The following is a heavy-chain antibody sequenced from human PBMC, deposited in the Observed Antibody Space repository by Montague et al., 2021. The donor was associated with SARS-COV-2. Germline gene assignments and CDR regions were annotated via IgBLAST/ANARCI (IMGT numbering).Heavy chain of an antibody. Sequence: SETLSLTCTVYGATLHRSAYSRGWFPRTPAEGLASVACVYYDTTTYNRSLTSGVIISVDTSTNQFSLELYSVTAADTAGYFCARLGDMAIIPPVHWSQGTLVTV. V-gene: IGHV4-39*01. CDR2: VYYDTT. J-gene: IGHJ4*02. CDR3: ARLGDMAIIPPVH. D-gene: IGHD3-16*01. CDR1: GATLHRSAYS.